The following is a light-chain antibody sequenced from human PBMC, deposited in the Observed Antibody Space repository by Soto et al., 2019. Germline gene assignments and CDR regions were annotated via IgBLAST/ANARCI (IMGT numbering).Light chain of an antibody. Sequence: EIVMTQSPVTLSVSPGERATLSCRASQTVTTDLAWYQQKPGQSPRLLIYDASNRATDVPARFSGSGSGTDFTLRISSLEPEDFAVYFCQQRSNWPLTFGPGTKVDIK. J-gene: IGKJ3*01. CDR3: QQRSNWPLT. CDR1: QTVTTD. CDR2: DAS. V-gene: IGKV3-11*01.